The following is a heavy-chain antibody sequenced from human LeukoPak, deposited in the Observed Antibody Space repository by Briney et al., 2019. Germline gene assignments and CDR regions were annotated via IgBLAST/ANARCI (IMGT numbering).Heavy chain of an antibody. D-gene: IGHD5-24*01. J-gene: IGHJ4*02. V-gene: IGHV1-2*02. CDR1: GYTFTGYY. CDR2: INPNSGGT. CDR3: ARVEMATPTGDFDY. Sequence: ASVKSSCKASGYTFTGYYMHWVREAPGQGLEWMGWINPNSGGTNYAQKFQGRVTMTRDTSISTAYMELSRLRSDDTAVYYCARVEMATPTGDFDYWGQGTLVTVSS.